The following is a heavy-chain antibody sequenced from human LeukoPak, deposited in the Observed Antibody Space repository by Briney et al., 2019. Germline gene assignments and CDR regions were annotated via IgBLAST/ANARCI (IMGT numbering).Heavy chain of an antibody. CDR3: ARGLTLDYYDSSGYYSDYFDY. Sequence: SETLSLTCAVYGGSFSGYYWSWIRQPPGKGLEWIGEINHSGSTNYNPSLKSRVTISVDTSKNQFSLKLSSATAADTAVYYCARGLTLDYYDSSGYYSDYFDYWGQGTLVTVSS. CDR2: INHSGST. CDR1: GGSFSGYY. J-gene: IGHJ4*02. D-gene: IGHD3-22*01. V-gene: IGHV4-34*01.